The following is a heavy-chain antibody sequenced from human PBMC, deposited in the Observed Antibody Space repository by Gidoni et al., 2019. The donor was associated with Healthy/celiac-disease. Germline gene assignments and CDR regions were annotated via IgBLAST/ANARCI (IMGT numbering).Heavy chain of an antibody. CDR1: GFTFSSYG. V-gene: IGHV3-30*18. J-gene: IGHJ4*02. CDR2: ISYDGSNK. D-gene: IGHD7-27*01. CDR3: AKLVPKTRETGADDH. Sequence: QVQLVESGGGVVQPGRSLRLSCAASGFTFSSYGMHWVRQAPGKGLEWVAVISYDGSNKYYADSVKGRFTISRDNSKNTLYLQMNSLRAEDTAVYYCAKLVPKTRETGADDHWGQGTLVTVSS.